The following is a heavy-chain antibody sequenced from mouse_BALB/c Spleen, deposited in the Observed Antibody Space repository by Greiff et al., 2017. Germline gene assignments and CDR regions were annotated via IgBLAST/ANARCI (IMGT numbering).Heavy chain of an antibody. J-gene: IGHJ3*01. CDR3: ARSDGYYGGFAY. D-gene: IGHD2-3*01. CDR2: IAPGSGST. V-gene: IGHV1S41*01. Sequence: DLVKPGASVKLSCKASGYTFTSYWINWIKQRPGQGLEWIGRIAPGSGSTYYNEMFKGKATLTVDTSSSTAYIQLSSLSSEDSAVYFCARSDGYYGGFAYWGQGTLVTVSA. CDR1: GYTFTSYW.